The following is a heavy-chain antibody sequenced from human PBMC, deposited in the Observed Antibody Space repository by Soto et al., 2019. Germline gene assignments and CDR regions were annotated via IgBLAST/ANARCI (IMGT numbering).Heavy chain of an antibody. J-gene: IGHJ4*02. V-gene: IGHV1-18*01. Sequence: QVHLVQSEGEVKKPGASVKVSCKTSGYTFSDYGVSWVREAPGQGLEGMGWINTFNGNTKHEQKSXGRVPLSIDTSTRTVFLELTSLKFDDAAVYYCARGFIPENYWGQGTRVTVSS. CDR2: INTFNGNT. D-gene: IGHD2-2*01. CDR1: GYTFSDYG. CDR3: ARGFIPENY.